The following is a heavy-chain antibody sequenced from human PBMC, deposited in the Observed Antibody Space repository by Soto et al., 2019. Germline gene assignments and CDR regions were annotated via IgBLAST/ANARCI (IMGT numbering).Heavy chain of an antibody. D-gene: IGHD4-17*01. CDR1: GFSLSTSGVG. Sequence: QITLKESGPTLVKPTQTLTLTCTFSGFSLSTSGVGVGWIRQPPGKALEWLALIYWDDDKRYSPSLKSRLTNTKDTSKNQVVLTMTNMDPVDTATYYCAHSRYYGDYALLDYWGQGTLVTVSS. V-gene: IGHV2-5*02. J-gene: IGHJ4*02. CDR2: IYWDDDK. CDR3: AHSRYYGDYALLDY.